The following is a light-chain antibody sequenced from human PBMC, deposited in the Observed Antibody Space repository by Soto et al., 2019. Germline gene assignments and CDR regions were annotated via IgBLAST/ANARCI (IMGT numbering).Light chain of an antibody. CDR2: GAS. J-gene: IGKJ4*01. Sequence: EIVMTQSPATLSMSPGERATLSCRASQSVSNVAWYQQKLGQAPRLLIYGASTRATGIPARFSGSGSGTDFTLTISSLQSEDFAVYHCQQYNNWPTFGGGTKVEIK. CDR1: QSVSN. CDR3: QQYNNWPT. V-gene: IGKV3-15*01.